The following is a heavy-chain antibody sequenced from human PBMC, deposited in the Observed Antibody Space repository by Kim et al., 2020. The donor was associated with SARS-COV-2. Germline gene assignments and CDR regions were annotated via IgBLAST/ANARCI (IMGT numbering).Heavy chain of an antibody. CDR2: IIPIFGTA. Sequence: SVKVSCRASGGTLDSYAINWVRQAPGQGLEWMGGIIPIFGTANYAQKFQGRVTITADKSTSTAYMELTSLISEDTAVYYCAREGTGQNFDYWGQGTLVTVSS. J-gene: IGHJ4*02. CDR3: AREGTGQNFDY. V-gene: IGHV1-69*06. CDR1: GGTLDSYA.